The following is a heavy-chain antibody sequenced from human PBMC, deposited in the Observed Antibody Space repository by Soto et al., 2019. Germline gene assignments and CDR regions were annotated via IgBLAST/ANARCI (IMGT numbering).Heavy chain of an antibody. CDR1: GGSISSGDYY. Sequence: SEPLSLTFTVSGGSISSGDYYWSWIRQPPGTGLEWIGYIYYSGSTYYNPSLKSRVTISVDTSKNQFSLKLSSVTAADTAVYYCARDQNDFWSGYPQSGMDVWGQGTTVTVYS. V-gene: IGHV4-30-4*02. D-gene: IGHD3-3*01. CDR3: ARDQNDFWSGYPQSGMDV. CDR2: IYYSGST. J-gene: IGHJ6*02.